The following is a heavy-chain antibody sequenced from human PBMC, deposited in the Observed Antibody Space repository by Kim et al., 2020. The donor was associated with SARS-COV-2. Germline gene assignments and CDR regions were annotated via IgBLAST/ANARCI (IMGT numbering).Heavy chain of an antibody. CDR3: VRGIPSA. CDR2: LNQDGSAK. Sequence: GGSLRLSCAASGFTFSSYWMSWVRQAPGKGLEWVANLNQDGSAKFYVDPVKGRFTISRDNAKNSVFLQMNSLRTEDTAVYYCVRGIPSAWAQGTLVIVSS. J-gene: IGHJ5*02. CDR1: GFTFSSYW. D-gene: IGHD2-21*01. V-gene: IGHV3-7*03.